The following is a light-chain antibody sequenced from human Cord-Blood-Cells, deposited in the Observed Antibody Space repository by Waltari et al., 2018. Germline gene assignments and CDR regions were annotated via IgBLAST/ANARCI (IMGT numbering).Light chain of an antibody. CDR2: AAS. V-gene: IGKV1-39*01. CDR1: QSISSY. CDR3: QQSYSTLMYN. J-gene: IGKJ2*01. Sequence: DIQMTQSPSSLSASVGDRVTITCRESQSISSYLNLYQQKPGKAPKLLIYAASSLQSGVPSRFSGIGSGTDFTLTISSLHPEDFATYYCQQSYSTLMYNFGQGTKLEIK.